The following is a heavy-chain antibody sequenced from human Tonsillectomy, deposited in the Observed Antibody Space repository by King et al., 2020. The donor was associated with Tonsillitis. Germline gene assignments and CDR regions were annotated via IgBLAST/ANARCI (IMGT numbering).Heavy chain of an antibody. D-gene: IGHD5-12*01. Sequence: VQLVESGGGVAQPGRSLRLSCAASGITFSSYGMHWVRQAPGKGLEWVAVISDDGNNRYYVDSVEGRFTISRDNSKNTLYLQMNSLRAEDTAVYYCAKDIKWLRFFDYWGQGTLVTVSS. CDR3: AKDIKWLRFFDY. CDR1: GITFSSYG. CDR2: ISDDGNNR. J-gene: IGHJ4*02. V-gene: IGHV3-30*18.